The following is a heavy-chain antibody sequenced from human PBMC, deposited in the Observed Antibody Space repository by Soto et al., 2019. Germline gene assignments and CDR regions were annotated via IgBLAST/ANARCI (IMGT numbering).Heavy chain of an antibody. D-gene: IGHD5-12*01. CDR2: IYSGGST. CDR3: ATGGVATITGSPGLEHRLLGY. Sequence: EVQLVESGGGLVQPGGSLRLSCAASGFTVSSNYMSWVRQAPGKGLEWVSVIYSGGSTYYADSVKGRFTISRDNSKNTLYLQMNSLRAEDTAVYYCATGGVATITGSPGLEHRLLGYWGQGTLVTVSS. J-gene: IGHJ4*02. V-gene: IGHV3-66*01. CDR1: GFTVSSNY.